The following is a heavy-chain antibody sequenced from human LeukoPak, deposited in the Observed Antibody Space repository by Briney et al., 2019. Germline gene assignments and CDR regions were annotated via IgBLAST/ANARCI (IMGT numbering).Heavy chain of an antibody. D-gene: IGHD2-15*01. CDR2: ISGSGGST. V-gene: IGHV3-23*01. Sequence: GGSLRLSCAASGFTFSSYAMSWVRQAPGKGLEWVSAISGSGGSTYYADSVKGRFTISRDNSKNTLYLQMNSLRAEDTAVYYCAKGVVAAVIINWYFDLWGRGTLVTVSS. CDR3: AKGVVAAVIINWYFDL. CDR1: GFTFSSYA. J-gene: IGHJ2*01.